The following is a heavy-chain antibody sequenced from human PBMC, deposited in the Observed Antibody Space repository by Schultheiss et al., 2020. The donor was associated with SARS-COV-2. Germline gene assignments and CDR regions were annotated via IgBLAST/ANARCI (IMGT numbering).Heavy chain of an antibody. D-gene: IGHD4-17*01. CDR2: IKQDGSEK. J-gene: IGHJ6*02. Sequence: GGSLRLSCAASGFTFSSYWMTWVRLAPGKGLEWVANIKQDGSEKYYVDSVKGRFTISRDNAQNSLYLQMNSLRAEDTAVYYCARVRGRGNGDYYYYGMDVWGQGTTVTV. CDR3: ARVRGRGNGDYYYYGMDV. V-gene: IGHV3-7*01. CDR1: GFTFSSYW.